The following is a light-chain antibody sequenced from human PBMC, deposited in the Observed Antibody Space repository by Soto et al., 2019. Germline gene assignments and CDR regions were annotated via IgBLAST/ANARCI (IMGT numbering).Light chain of an antibody. Sequence: AIRMTQSPSSFSASTGDRVTITCRASQGISSYLAWYQQKPGKAPKLLIYAASTLQSGVPSRFSGSGSGTDFTLTISCLQSVDFATYYCQQYYSYPHTFGQGPKVEIK. CDR2: AAS. V-gene: IGKV1-8*01. CDR3: QQYYSYPHT. J-gene: IGKJ1*01. CDR1: QGISSY.